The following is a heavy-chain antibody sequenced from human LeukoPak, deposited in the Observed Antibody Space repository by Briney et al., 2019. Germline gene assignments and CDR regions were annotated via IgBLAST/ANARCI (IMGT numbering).Heavy chain of an antibody. Sequence: GGSLRLSCAVSGFTFSSYNMNWVRRAPGKGLEWVSYIGSSVSTRCYAVSVKGRFTISRDNGKHSLYLQMNSLRAEDTAAYYCAREGSDFWSGYSKGYFDYWGQGTLVTVSS. D-gene: IGHD3-3*01. V-gene: IGHV3-48*01. CDR1: GFTFSSYN. J-gene: IGHJ4*02. CDR2: IGSSVSTR. CDR3: AREGSDFWSGYSKGYFDY.